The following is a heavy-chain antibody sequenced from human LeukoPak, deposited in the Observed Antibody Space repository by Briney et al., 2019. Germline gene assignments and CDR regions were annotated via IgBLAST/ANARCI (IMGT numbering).Heavy chain of an antibody. Sequence: SETLSLTCTVSGGSISSYYWSWIRQPPGKGLEWIGYIYYSGSTNYNPSLKSRVTISVDTSKNQFSLKLSSVTAVDAAVYYCARDATARQYYYDSSGFDAFDIWGQGTMVTVSS. CDR2: IYYSGST. J-gene: IGHJ3*02. V-gene: IGHV4-59*01. D-gene: IGHD3-22*01. CDR1: GGSISSYY. CDR3: ARDATARQYYYDSSGFDAFDI.